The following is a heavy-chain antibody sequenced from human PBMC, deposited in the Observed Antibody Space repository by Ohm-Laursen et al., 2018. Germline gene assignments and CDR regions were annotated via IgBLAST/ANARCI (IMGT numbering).Heavy chain of an antibody. CDR1: GFIFKNHG. V-gene: IGHV3-33*01. CDR2: IWYDGSDK. D-gene: IGHD1-26*01. Sequence: SLRLSCAASGFIFKNHGMHWVRQAPGKGLEWVAVIWYDGSDKYYADSVRGRFTASRDNSKNTLDLQMNSLRAEDTAVYYCARDVRWPTTNFDLWGRGTLVTVSS. J-gene: IGHJ2*01. CDR3: ARDVRWPTTNFDL.